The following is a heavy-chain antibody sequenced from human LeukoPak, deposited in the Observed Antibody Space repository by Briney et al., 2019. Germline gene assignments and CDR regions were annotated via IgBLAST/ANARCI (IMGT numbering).Heavy chain of an antibody. CDR2: IRYDESDK. D-gene: IGHD2-8*02. J-gene: IGHJ4*02. CDR3: AKDFYWAFDY. CDR1: GFTFSHYG. V-gene: IGHV3-30*02. Sequence: GGSLRLSCATSGFTFSHYGMHWVRQPPGRGLDWVAHIRYDESDKYYADSVKGRFTISRDISKTTVYLQMNSLRVEDTAVYYCAKDFYWAFDYWGQGTLVTVSS.